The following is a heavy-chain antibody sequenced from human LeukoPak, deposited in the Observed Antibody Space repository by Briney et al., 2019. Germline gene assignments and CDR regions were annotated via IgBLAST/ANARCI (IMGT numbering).Heavy chain of an antibody. V-gene: IGHV4-38-2*02. J-gene: IGHJ4*02. Sequence: PSETLSLTCTVSGYSISSGYYWGWIRQPPGKGLEWIGSIYYSGSTYYNPSLKSRVTISVDTSKNQFSLKLSSVTAADTAVYYCARARGYNFTFDYWGQGTLVTVSS. CDR3: ARARGYNFTFDY. D-gene: IGHD5-24*01. CDR2: IYYSGST. CDR1: GYSISSGYY.